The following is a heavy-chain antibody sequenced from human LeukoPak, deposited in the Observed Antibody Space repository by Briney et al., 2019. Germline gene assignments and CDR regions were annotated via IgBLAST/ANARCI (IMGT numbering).Heavy chain of an antibody. Sequence: PGGSLRLSCVASGISFASYWVTWVRQAPGKGLEWVANIGQDGTETVYVGSVKGRFTISRDNARKLLFLQMNSLRADDTAVYYCAIPSSYDGSRYYHAYWGQGTLVSVSS. J-gene: IGHJ4*02. CDR2: IGQDGTET. D-gene: IGHD3-22*01. CDR1: GISFASYW. CDR3: AIPSSYDGSRYYHAY. V-gene: IGHV3-7*01.